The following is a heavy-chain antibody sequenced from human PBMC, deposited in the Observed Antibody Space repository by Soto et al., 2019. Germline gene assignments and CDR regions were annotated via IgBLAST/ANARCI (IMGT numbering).Heavy chain of an antibody. Sequence: QVQLVQSGAEVKKPGSSVKVSCKASGGTFSSYTISWVRQAPGQGLEWMGRIIPILGIANYAQKFQGRVTITADKSTSIAYMELSSLRSEDTAVYYCARGYCSGGSCYGGYYYMDVWGKGTTVTVSS. V-gene: IGHV1-69*02. D-gene: IGHD2-15*01. CDR2: IIPILGIA. CDR3: ARGYCSGGSCYGGYYYMDV. J-gene: IGHJ6*03. CDR1: GGTFSSYT.